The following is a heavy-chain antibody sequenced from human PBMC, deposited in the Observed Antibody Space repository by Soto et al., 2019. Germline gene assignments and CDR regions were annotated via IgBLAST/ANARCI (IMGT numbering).Heavy chain of an antibody. CDR1: GYSFTSYG. Sequence: QVHLEQSGAEVKKPGASVKVSCKASGYSFTSYGFTWVRQAPGQGLDWVGWISAYNGYTNYAQKLQGRVTMTTDTSTTTAYMELRGLTSDDTAVYYCARDVARDRQYSASDSGLDYWGQGTLVTVSS. D-gene: IGHD5-12*01. CDR3: ARDVARDRQYSASDSGLDY. J-gene: IGHJ4*02. CDR2: ISAYNGYT. V-gene: IGHV1-18*01.